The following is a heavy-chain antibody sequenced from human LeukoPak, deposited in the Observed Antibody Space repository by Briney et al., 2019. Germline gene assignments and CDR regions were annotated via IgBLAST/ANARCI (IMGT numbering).Heavy chain of an antibody. V-gene: IGHV3-64*01. CDR2: ISSNGGST. CDR3: ARDLGYSSSWYGGYYYYGMDV. Sequence: GESLRLSCAASGFTFSSYAMHWVRQAPGKGLEYVSAISSNGGSTYYANSVKGRFTISRDNSKNTLYLQMGSLRAEDMAVYYCARDLGYSSSWYGGYYYYGMDVWGQGTTATVSS. CDR1: GFTFSSYA. J-gene: IGHJ6*02. D-gene: IGHD6-13*01.